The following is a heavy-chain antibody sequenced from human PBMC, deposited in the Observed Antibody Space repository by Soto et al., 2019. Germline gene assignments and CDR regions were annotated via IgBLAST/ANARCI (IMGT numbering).Heavy chain of an antibody. D-gene: IGHD2-21*01. CDR2: IKQDGSEK. CDR3: ARDHLWSFDY. J-gene: IGHJ4*02. CDR1: GISFSSHW. Sequence: EVQLVESGGGLVRPGGSLRLSCVATGISFSSHWMSWVRQGPGKGLEWVAKIKQDGSEKQYADSVNGRFTISRENANDSLYLQMDSLRAEDSAVYYCARDHLWSFDYWGQGALVTVSP. V-gene: IGHV3-7*01.